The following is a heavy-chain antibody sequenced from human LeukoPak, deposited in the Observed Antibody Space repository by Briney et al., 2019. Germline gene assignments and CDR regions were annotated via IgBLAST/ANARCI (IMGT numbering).Heavy chain of an antibody. Sequence: AASVKVSCKVSGYTLTELSMHWVRQAPGKGLEWMGGFDPEDGETIYAQKFQGRVTMTEDTSTDTAYMELSSLRSEDTAVYYCARADTTHDAFDIWGQGTMVTVSS. CDR1: GYTLTELS. CDR3: ARADTTHDAFDI. CDR2: FDPEDGET. V-gene: IGHV1-24*01. J-gene: IGHJ3*02. D-gene: IGHD1-1*01.